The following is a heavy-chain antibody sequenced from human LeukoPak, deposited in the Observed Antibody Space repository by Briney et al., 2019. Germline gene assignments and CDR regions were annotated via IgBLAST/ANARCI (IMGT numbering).Heavy chain of an antibody. CDR1: GYTFTDYY. J-gene: IGHJ6*03. CDR2: VDPEDGET. CDR3: PTDMAYYMDV. D-gene: IGHD3-10*01. Sequence: VKVSCKVSGYTFTDYYMHWVQQAPGKGLEWMGLVDPEDGETIYAEKFQGRVTITADTSTDTAYMELSSLRCEDTAVHYCPTDMAYYMDVWGKGTTVTVSS. V-gene: IGHV1-69-2*01.